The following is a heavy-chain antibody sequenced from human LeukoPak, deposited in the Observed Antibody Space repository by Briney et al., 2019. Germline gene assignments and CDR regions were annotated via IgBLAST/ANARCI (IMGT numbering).Heavy chain of an antibody. D-gene: IGHD3-10*01. CDR2: ISGSGGST. CDR1: GLTFSSYA. Sequence: PGGSLRLSCAASGLTFSSYAMSWVRQAPGKGLEWVSAISGSGGSTYYADSVKGRFTISRDNSKNTLYLQMNSLRAEDTAVYYCATRHTSIQYYYGSGSYYNPLDYWGQGTLVTVSS. J-gene: IGHJ4*02. V-gene: IGHV3-23*01. CDR3: ATRHTSIQYYYGSGSYYNPLDY.